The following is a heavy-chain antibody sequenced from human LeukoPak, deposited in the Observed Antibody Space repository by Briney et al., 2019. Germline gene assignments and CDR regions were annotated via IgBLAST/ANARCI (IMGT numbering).Heavy chain of an antibody. CDR1: GFTFSSYA. J-gene: IGHJ4*02. Sequence: GGSLRLSCAASGFTFSSYAMHWVRQAPGKGLEWVAVISYDGSNKYYADSVKGRFTISRDNSKNTLYLQMNSLRAEDTAVYCCARDTSATTFDYWGQGTLVTVSS. V-gene: IGHV3-30-3*01. CDR3: ARDTSATTFDY. CDR2: ISYDGSNK. D-gene: IGHD1-1*01.